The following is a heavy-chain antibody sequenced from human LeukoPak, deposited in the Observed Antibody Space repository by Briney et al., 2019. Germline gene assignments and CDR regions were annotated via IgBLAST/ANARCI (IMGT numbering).Heavy chain of an antibody. D-gene: IGHD4-17*01. J-gene: IGHJ4*02. CDR1: GFTVSSNY. Sequence: GGSLRLSCAASGFTVSSNYMNWVRQAPGKGLEWVSVIYSGGSTYYADSAKGRFTISRDNSKNTLYLQMNSLRAEDTAVYYCARDRTDAYGDYWIDYWGQGTLVTVSS. CDR2: IYSGGST. CDR3: ARDRTDAYGDYWIDY. V-gene: IGHV3-53*01.